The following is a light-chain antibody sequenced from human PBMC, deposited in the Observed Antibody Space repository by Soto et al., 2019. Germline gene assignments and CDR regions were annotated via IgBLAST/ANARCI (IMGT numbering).Light chain of an antibody. Sequence: IHMTHAPSSLSASLGDIVTTTCRASQSISIYLNWYQQKPGKAPKLLIYAASSLQSGVPSRFSGSGSGTDFTLTISSLQPEDFATYYCQQSYSTLWLTFGGGTKVDIK. CDR3: QQSYSTLWLT. V-gene: IGKV1-39*01. J-gene: IGKJ4*01. CDR1: QSISIY. CDR2: AAS.